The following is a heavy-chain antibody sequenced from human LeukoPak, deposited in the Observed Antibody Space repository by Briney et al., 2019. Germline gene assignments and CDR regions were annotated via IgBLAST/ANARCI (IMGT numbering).Heavy chain of an antibody. D-gene: IGHD4-17*01. Sequence: ASVKVSCKASGYTFTSYGISWVRQAPGQGLEWMGWISAYNGNTNYAQKLQGRVTMTTDTSTSTAYMELRSLRSDDTAVYYCARDTAEYGDYYYYYGMDVWGQGTTVTVSS. CDR2: ISAYNGNT. CDR3: ARDTAEYGDYYYYYGMDV. V-gene: IGHV1-18*01. J-gene: IGHJ6*02. CDR1: GYTFTSYG.